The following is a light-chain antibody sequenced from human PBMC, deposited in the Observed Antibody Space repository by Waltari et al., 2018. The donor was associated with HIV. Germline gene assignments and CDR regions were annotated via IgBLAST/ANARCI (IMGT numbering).Light chain of an antibody. J-gene: IGKJ3*01. CDR2: RAS. CDR3: QQSYSPPLN. CDR1: QSISFY. V-gene: IGKV1-39*01. Sequence: DIQMTQSPSSLSASVGDTITIACRASQSISFYLNWYQVKPGKVPKLLISRASNLESGAPSRFTGSGFGTDFTLTLNSLQPEDFATYYCQQSYSPPLNFGPGTEVEVK.